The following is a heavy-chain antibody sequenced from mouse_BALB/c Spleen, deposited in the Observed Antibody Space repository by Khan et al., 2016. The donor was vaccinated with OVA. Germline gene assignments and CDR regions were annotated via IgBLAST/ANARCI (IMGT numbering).Heavy chain of an antibody. CDR3: ARGGGFITTATWFAY. V-gene: IGHV1-59*01. J-gene: IGHJ3*01. Sequence: QVQLQQPGAELVTPGASVKMSCKACGYTFTSDWMHWVKERPGQGLEWIGVIDPSDKYISNNQKFKGKATVTVDTSSGTAYLPLSCLSSEAAAVSYCARGGGFITTATWFAYGGHGTLVAVSA. CDR1: GYTFTSDW. D-gene: IGHD1-2*01. CDR2: IDPSDKYI.